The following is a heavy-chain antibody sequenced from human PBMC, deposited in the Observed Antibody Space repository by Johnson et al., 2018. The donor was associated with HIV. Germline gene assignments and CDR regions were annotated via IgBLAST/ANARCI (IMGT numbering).Heavy chain of an antibody. Sequence: EVQLVESGGGEVQPGRSLRLSCAASGFTFSSYWMSWVRQAPGKGLEWVSTASVSAGYTYYADSVKGRFTISRDNAKNSLYLQMNSLRAEDTALYYCAKEATDSAFDIWGQGTMVTVSS. CDR2: ASVSAGYT. V-gene: IGHV3-23*04. CDR1: GFTFSSYW. CDR3: AKEATDSAFDI. J-gene: IGHJ3*02. D-gene: IGHD1-14*01.